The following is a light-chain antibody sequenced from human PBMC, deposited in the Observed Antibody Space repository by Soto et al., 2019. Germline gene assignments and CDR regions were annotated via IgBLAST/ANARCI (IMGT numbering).Light chain of an antibody. CDR1: QSVSIY. CDR2: DAS. CDR3: QQRSNWPPIT. V-gene: IGKV3-11*01. J-gene: IGKJ5*01. Sequence: EIMMTQSPATLSVSPGERATLSCRASQSVSIYLAWYQQRPGQAPRLLIYDASNRATGIPARFSGSGSGTDFTLTISSLEPEDFAVYYCQQRSNWPPITFGQGTRLEI.